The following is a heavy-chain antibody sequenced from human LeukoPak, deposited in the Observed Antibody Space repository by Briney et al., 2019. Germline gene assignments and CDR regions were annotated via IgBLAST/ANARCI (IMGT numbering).Heavy chain of an antibody. V-gene: IGHV3-23*01. CDR3: AKGLRTGVGPYMGYHYYMDV. D-gene: IGHD3-16*01. CDR2: IDDNGAGT. Sequence: PGGSLRLSCAASGFTFSSYAMSWVRQAPGKGLKWVSTIDDNGAGTYYADSVKGRSTISRDNSYTTVSLQMNSLRDEDTGVYYCAKGLRTGVGPYMGYHYYMDVWGKGATVTVSS. J-gene: IGHJ6*03. CDR1: GFTFSSYA.